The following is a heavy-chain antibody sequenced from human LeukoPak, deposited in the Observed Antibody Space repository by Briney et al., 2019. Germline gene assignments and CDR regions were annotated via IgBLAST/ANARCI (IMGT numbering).Heavy chain of an antibody. V-gene: IGHV3-7*01. J-gene: IGHJ5*02. D-gene: IGHD3-3*01. Sequence: GGSLRLSCAASGFTFSSSWMSWVRQAPGKGLEWVANMKEDGSEKNYVDSVKGRFTISRDNANKSLYLQRNNLRIEDTAVYYCARMEWGGPFDPWGQGTLVTVSS. CDR1: GFTFSSSW. CDR3: ARMEWGGPFDP. CDR2: MKEDGSEK.